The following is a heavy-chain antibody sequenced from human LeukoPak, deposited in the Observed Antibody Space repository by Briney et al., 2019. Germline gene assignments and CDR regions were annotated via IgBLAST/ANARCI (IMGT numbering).Heavy chain of an antibody. V-gene: IGHV1-2*02. Sequence: RSIKPSTGDTHYAQNFERRVAITRETSITTAYMELSRLRSDDTAMYYCVATTYRDYVQFDYWGQGTLVTVSS. CDR2: IKPSTGDT. J-gene: IGHJ4*02. D-gene: IGHD4-17*01. CDR3: VATTYRDYVQFDY.